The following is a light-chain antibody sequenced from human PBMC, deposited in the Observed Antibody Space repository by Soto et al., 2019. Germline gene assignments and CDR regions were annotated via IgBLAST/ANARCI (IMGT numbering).Light chain of an antibody. CDR3: QQYGSSPWT. V-gene: IGKV3-20*01. CDR2: ATS. Sequence: EIVLTQSPGTLSLSPGERATLSCRASQSVSSSYLAWYQQKPGQAPRLLIYATSSRATGIADRFSGSGSGTDLPLPISRLEPEGFAVYYCQQYGSSPWTFGQGTKVEIK. CDR1: QSVSSSY. J-gene: IGKJ1*01.